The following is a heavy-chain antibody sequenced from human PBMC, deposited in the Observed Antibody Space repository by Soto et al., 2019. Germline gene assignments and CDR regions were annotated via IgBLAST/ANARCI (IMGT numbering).Heavy chain of an antibody. D-gene: IGHD3-3*01. Sequence: QLQLQESGPGLVKPSETLSLTCTVSGGSISSSSYYWGWIRQPPGKGREWMGSIYYSGSTYYNPSLKSRVTISVDTSKNQFSLKLSSVTAADTAVYYCARPRFRPYGMDVWGQGTTVTVSS. V-gene: IGHV4-39*01. CDR1: GGSISSSSYY. J-gene: IGHJ6*02. CDR2: IYYSGST. CDR3: ARPRFRPYGMDV.